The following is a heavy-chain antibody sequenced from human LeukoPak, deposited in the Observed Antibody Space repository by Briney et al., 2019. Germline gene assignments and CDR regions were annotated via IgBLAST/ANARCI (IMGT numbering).Heavy chain of an antibody. CDR1: GFTFSSYA. CDR2: ISTNGGGT. J-gene: IGHJ4*02. D-gene: IGHD2-15*01. V-gene: IGHV3-64*01. CDR3: ARYCNGVTCYSGYDY. Sequence: GGSLKLSCAASGFTFSSYAMHWVRQTPGKGLEYVSAISTNGGGTYYANSVKGRFTISRDNSKNTLYLQMGSLRAEDMAVYFCARYCNGVTCYSGYDYWGQGTLVTVSS.